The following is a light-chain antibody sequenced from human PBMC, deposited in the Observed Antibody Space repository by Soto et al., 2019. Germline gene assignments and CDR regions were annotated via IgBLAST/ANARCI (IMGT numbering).Light chain of an antibody. J-gene: IGLJ1*01. CDR1: GSNIESKT. Sequence: QSVLTQPPSASGTPGQRVTISCSGSGSNIESKTVNWYQQLPGTAPKLLIHSTNQRPSGVPDLFSGSKSGTAASLAISGLQAEDEADYHCAAWDVSLNSHVFGTGTKLTVL. V-gene: IGLV1-44*01. CDR3: AAWDVSLNSHV. CDR2: STN.